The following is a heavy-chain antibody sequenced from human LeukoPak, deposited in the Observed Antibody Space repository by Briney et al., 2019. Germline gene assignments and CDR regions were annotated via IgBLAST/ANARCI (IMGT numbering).Heavy chain of an antibody. CDR3: VNYGGTYYYYYGMDV. J-gene: IGHJ6*02. Sequence: SETLSLTCTVSGGSISSSSYYWGWIRQPPGKGLEWIGSIYYSGSTYYNPSLKSRVTISVDTSKNQFSLIVTSVTAADTAVYYCVNYGGTYYYYYGMDVWGQGTTVTVSS. CDR2: IYYSGST. V-gene: IGHV4-39*01. D-gene: IGHD4-23*01. CDR1: GGSISSSSYY.